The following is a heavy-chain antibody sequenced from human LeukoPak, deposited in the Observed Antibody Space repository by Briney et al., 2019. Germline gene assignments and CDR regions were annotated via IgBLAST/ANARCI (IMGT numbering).Heavy chain of an antibody. CDR3: ARDGLGYYGSGSSSFDY. J-gene: IGHJ4*02. CDR2: ISSNGGST. CDR1: GFTFSRSA. V-gene: IGHV3-64*01. Sequence: GGSLRLSCAASGFTFSRSAMHWVRQAPGKGLEYVSAISSNGGSTYYANSVKGRFTISRDNSKNTLYLQMGSLRAEDMAVYYCARDGLGYYGSGSSSFDYWGQGTLVTVSS. D-gene: IGHD3-10*01.